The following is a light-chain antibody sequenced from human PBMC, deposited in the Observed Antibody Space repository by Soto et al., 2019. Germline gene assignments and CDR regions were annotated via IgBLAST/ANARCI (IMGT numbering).Light chain of an antibody. CDR1: SSDIGVYRY. Sequence: QSALTQPASVSGSPGQSITISCTGTSSDIGVYRYVSWYQQHPGKAPKLMIYEGTNRPSGVSNRFSGSKSGNTASLTISGLQAEDGADYYCSSYSSSSTLYVFGTGTKVTVL. J-gene: IGLJ1*01. CDR3: SSYSSSSTLYV. CDR2: EGT. V-gene: IGLV2-14*01.